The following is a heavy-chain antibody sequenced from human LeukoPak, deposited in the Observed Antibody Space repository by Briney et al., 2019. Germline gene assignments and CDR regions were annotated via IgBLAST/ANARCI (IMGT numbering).Heavy chain of an antibody. Sequence: GGSLRLSCAASGFTFSSYAMSWVRQAPGKGLEWVSAISGSGGSTYYADSVKGRFTISRDNSKNTLYLQMNSLRAEDTAVYYCAKDPSYGSGSYVDYWGQGTLVTVSS. CDR1: GFTFSSYA. V-gene: IGHV3-23*01. J-gene: IGHJ4*02. CDR2: ISGSGGST. D-gene: IGHD3-10*01. CDR3: AKDPSYGSGSYVDY.